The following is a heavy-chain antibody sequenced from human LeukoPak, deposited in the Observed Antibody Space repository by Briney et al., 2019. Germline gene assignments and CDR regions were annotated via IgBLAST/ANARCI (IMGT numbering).Heavy chain of an antibody. CDR3: ARGRSLRYFDWLYYYYYGMDV. J-gene: IGHJ6*02. Sequence: ASVKVSCKASGYTFTSYDINWVRQANGQGLEWMGWMNPNSGNTGYAQKFQGRVTMTRNTSTSTAYMELSSLRSEDTAVYYCARGRSLRYFDWLYYYYYGMDVWGQGTTVTVSS. V-gene: IGHV1-8*01. CDR2: MNPNSGNT. D-gene: IGHD3-9*01. CDR1: GYTFTSYD.